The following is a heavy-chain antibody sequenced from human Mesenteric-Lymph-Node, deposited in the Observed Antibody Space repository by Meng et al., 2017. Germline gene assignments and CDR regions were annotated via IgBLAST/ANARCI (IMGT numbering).Heavy chain of an antibody. CDR3: AREGRFSSFDY. Sequence: PRSEWGPDLGTLWRTLSLTCAVSGGSISSSNWWSWVRQPPGKGLEWIGEIYHSGSTNYNPSLKSRVTISVDKSKNQFSLKLSSVTAADTAVYYCAREGRFSSFDYWGQGTLVTVSS. V-gene: IGHV4-4*02. CDR2: IYHSGST. CDR1: GGSISSSNW. J-gene: IGHJ4*02. D-gene: IGHD2-2*01.